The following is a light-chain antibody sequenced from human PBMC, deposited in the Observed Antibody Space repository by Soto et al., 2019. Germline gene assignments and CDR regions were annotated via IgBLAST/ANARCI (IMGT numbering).Light chain of an antibody. Sequence: EIVLTQSPGTLSLSPGERATLSCRTSQSITSSYLVWYQQKPGQAPRLLIYGASSRATGIPDRFSGSGSGTDFTLTISRLEPEDFAVYYCQQYGGSPQYTFGGGTKVEIK. V-gene: IGKV3-20*01. J-gene: IGKJ4*01. CDR2: GAS. CDR1: QSITSSY. CDR3: QQYGGSPQYT.